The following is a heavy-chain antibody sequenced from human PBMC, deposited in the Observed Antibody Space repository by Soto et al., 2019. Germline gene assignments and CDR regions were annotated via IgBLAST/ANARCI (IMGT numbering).Heavy chain of an antibody. J-gene: IGHJ4*02. CDR2: INHSGST. Sequence: QVQLQQWGAGLLKPSETLSLTCAVYGGSFSGYYWSWIRQPPGKGLEWIGEINHSGSTNYNPSLKSRVTISVDTSKNQFSLKLSSVTAADTAVYYCARGESYDFWSGYHYYWGQGTLVTVSS. V-gene: IGHV4-34*01. CDR3: ARGESYDFWSGYHYY. CDR1: GGSFSGYY. D-gene: IGHD3-3*01.